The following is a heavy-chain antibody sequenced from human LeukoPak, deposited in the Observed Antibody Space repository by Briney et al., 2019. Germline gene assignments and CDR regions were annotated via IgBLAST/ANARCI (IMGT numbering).Heavy chain of an antibody. J-gene: IGHJ4*02. Sequence: GGSLRLSCAASGFTVSSNYMSWVRQAPGKGLEWVSVIYSGGSTYYADSVKGRFTISRDNSKNTLYLQMNSLRAEDTAVYYCAKVLSGSYFDYWGQGTLVTVFS. V-gene: IGHV3-53*01. CDR3: AKVLSGSYFDY. CDR1: GFTVSSNY. CDR2: IYSGGST. D-gene: IGHD1-26*01.